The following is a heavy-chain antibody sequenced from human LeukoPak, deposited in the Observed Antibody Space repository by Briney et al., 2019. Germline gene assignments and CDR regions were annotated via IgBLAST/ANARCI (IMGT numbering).Heavy chain of an antibody. CDR1: GGSISSGSYY. D-gene: IGHD6-13*01. J-gene: IGHJ6*02. CDR3: AAAGGASYYYYGMDV. V-gene: IGHV4-61*02. CDR2: IYTSGGT. Sequence: SETLSLTCTVSGGSISSGSYYWSWIRQPAGKGLEWIGRIYTSGGTNYNPSLKSRVTISVDTSKNQFSLKLSSVTAADTAVYYCAAAGGASYYYYGMDVWGQGTTVTVSS.